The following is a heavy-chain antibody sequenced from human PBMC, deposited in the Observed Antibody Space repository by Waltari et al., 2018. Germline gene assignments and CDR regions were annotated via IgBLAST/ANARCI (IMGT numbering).Heavy chain of an antibody. V-gene: IGHV4-38-2*01. CDR3: ARDSGVVVVVATFDY. J-gene: IGHJ4*02. Sequence: QVQLQESGPGLVKPSETLSLTCAVSGYSISSGYYWGWIRQPPGKGLEWIGSIYHSGSTDSNPSLKRRVTISLDASKNQFSLTLSSVTAADTAVYYCARDSGVVVVVATFDYWGQGTLVTVSS. CDR1: GYSISSGYY. CDR2: IYHSGST. D-gene: IGHD2-15*01.